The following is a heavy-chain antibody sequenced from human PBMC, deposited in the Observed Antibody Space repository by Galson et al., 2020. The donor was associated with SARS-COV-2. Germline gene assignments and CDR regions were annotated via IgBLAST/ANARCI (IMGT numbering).Heavy chain of an antibody. D-gene: IGHD2-8*01. V-gene: IGHV5-51*01. CDR3: ARLEMLPDY. Sequence: KIGESLKISCKGSGFSFTSYCIGWVRQMPGKGLEWMGIIYPGDSDNRYSPSFQGPVTIPADKSISTAYLQWSSLKASDTAMYYCARLEMLPDYWGQGTLVTVSS. J-gene: IGHJ4*02. CDR1: GFSFTSYC. CDR2: IYPGDSDN.